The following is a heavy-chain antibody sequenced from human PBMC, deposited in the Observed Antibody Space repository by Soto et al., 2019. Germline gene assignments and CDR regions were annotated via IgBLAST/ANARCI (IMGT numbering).Heavy chain of an antibody. J-gene: IGHJ5*02. Sequence: QVQLQESGPGLVKPSQTLSLTCTVSGGSISSGGYYWNWIRQHPGKGLEWIGYIFYIVSTYYNPSLASRDTVSVDTSKTQLSLKLNSVAAAVEAVYYCARSVSPWGQGTLVTVSS. CDR1: GGSISSGGYY. D-gene: IGHD3-3*01. CDR3: ARSVSP. CDR2: IFYIVST. V-gene: IGHV4-31*03.